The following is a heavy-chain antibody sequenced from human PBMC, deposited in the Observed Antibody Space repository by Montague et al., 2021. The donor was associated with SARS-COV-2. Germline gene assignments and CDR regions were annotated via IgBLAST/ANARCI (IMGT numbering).Heavy chain of an antibody. Sequence: SLRLSCAASGFDFTSSEINWVRQAPGKGLEWVSYISTSGTLPSYMDSVKGRLTISRDNAKKSLYLQMDSLRAEDTAVYFCAREAVGYSHGYPYWYFDLWGRGTLVKVS. CDR1: GFDFTSSE. J-gene: IGHJ2*01. V-gene: IGHV3-48*03. CDR3: AREAVGYSHGYPYWYFDL. CDR2: ISTSGTLP. D-gene: IGHD5-18*01.